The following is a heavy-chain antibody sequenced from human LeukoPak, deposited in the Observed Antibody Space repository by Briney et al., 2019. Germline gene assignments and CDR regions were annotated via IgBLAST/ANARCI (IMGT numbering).Heavy chain of an antibody. CDR3: ARGPNSNWSGLDF. J-gene: IGHJ4*02. Sequence: GGSLRLSCAASGFSVSSNYMSWVRQAPGKGLEWVSVIYSGGSTYYADSVKGRFTISRDNAKNSLYLQMNSLRAEDTAVYYCARGPNSNWSGLDFWGQGTLLTVSS. V-gene: IGHV3-53*01. D-gene: IGHD6-6*01. CDR2: IYSGGST. CDR1: GFSVSSNY.